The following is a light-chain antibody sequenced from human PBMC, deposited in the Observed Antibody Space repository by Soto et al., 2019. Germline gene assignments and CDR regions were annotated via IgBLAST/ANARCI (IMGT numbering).Light chain of an antibody. J-gene: IGLJ1*01. CDR3: GSWDSSLSAYV. CDR1: SSNIGNNF. CDR2: DNN. V-gene: IGLV1-51*01. Sequence: QSVLTQPPSVSAAPGQKVTISCSGSSSNIGNNFVSWYQQLPGTAPRLLIYDNNNRPSGIPDRFSGSQSGTSATLAITGLQTGDEADYYCGSWDSSLSAYVFATGTKVTVL.